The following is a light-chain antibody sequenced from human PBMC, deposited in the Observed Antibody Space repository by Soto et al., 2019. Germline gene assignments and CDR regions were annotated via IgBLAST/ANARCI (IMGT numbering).Light chain of an antibody. CDR1: QSISSW. CDR3: QQYNNNWT. V-gene: IGKV1-5*03. Sequence: DIPMTQSPSTLSASVGDRVTITCRASQSISSWLAWHQQKPGKAPRLLIYKASNLESGVPSKFSGSGSGTEFPLTITSLQPDDSATYYCQQYNNNWTCGQGTKVEIK. J-gene: IGKJ1*01. CDR2: KAS.